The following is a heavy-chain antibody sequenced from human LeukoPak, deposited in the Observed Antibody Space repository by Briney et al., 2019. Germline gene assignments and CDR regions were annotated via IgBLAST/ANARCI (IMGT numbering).Heavy chain of an antibody. Sequence: PSQTLSLTCTVSGGSISSGDYYWSWIRQPPGKGLEWIGYIYYSGSTYYNPSLKSRVTISVDTSKNQFSLKLTSVTAADTAVYYCARGANFGDSGLDAFDIWGQGTMVTVSS. CDR3: ARGANFGDSGLDAFDI. V-gene: IGHV4-30-4*08. D-gene: IGHD4-17*01. CDR1: GGSISSGDYY. J-gene: IGHJ3*02. CDR2: IYYSGST.